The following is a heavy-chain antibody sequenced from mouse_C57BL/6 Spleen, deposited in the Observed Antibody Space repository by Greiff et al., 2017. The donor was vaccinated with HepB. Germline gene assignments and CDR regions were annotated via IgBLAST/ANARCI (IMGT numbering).Heavy chain of an antibody. D-gene: IGHD2-3*01. CDR2: IYPGSGST. J-gene: IGHJ4*01. V-gene: IGHV1-55*01. CDR3: AREGFYDGYYDYAMDY. CDR1: GYTFTSYW. Sequence: QVQLQQPGAELVKPGASVKMSCKASGYTFTSYWINWVKQRPGQGLEWIGDIYPGSGSTNYNEKFKSKATLTVDTTSSTAYMPLSSLTSEDSAVYYCAREGFYDGYYDYAMDYWGQGTSVTVSS.